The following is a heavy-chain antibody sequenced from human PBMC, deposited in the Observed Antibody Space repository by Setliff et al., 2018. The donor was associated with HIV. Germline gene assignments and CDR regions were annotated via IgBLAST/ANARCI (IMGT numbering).Heavy chain of an antibody. D-gene: IGHD5-12*01. V-gene: IGHV3-43*01. CDR3: AKDEWGYDYVGAYYFDY. Sequence: GGSLRLSCAASGFTFDDYTMHWVRQAPGKGLEWVSLISWDGDMTYYADSVKGRFTISRDNSKNSLYLQMNSLTTEDTGLYYCAKDEWGYDYVGAYYFDYWGQGTPVTVSS. CDR2: ISWDGDMT. CDR1: GFTFDDYT. J-gene: IGHJ4*02.